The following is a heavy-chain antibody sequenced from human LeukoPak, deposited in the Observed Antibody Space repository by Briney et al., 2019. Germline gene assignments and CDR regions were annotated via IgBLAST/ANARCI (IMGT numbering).Heavy chain of an antibody. CDR2: IIPIFGTA. J-gene: IGHJ4*02. V-gene: IGHV1-69*13. CDR1: GGTFSSYA. CDR3: AIERIYGSGSYPFDY. D-gene: IGHD3-10*01. Sequence: ASVKVSCKASGGTFSSYAISWVRQAPGQGLEWMGGIIPIFGTANYAQKFQGRVTITADESTSTAYMELSSLRSEDTAVYYCAIERIYGSGSYPFDYRGQGTLVTVSS.